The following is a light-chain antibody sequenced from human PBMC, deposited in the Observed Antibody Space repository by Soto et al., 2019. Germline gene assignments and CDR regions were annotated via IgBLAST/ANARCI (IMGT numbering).Light chain of an antibody. V-gene: IGKV1-33*01. Sequence: DIQMTQSPSSLSASVGDRVTITCQASQDISNYLNWYQQKPGKAPKLLIYDASNLETGVPSRFSGSGSGTDFTITISSLQPEDIATYYCQQYDNPPSFGQGTKLEIK. J-gene: IGKJ2*01. CDR2: DAS. CDR3: QQYDNPPS. CDR1: QDISNY.